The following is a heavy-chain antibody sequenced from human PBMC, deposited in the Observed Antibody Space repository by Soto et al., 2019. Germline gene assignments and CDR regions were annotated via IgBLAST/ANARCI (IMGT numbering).Heavy chain of an antibody. J-gene: IGHJ5*02. CDR2: ISPGSRYP. CDR3: VRGGGGGVLDP. D-gene: IGHD2-21*01. CDR1: GLTFGDSN. V-gene: IGHV3-11*06. Sequence: GGCRVLSCCSSGLTFGDSNISWIRQAPGKGLEWLSYISPGSRYPAYADSVKGRFTISRDNAKRSLYLQMMSLTAEDTAIYYCVRGGGGGVLDPWGQGTMVTVSS.